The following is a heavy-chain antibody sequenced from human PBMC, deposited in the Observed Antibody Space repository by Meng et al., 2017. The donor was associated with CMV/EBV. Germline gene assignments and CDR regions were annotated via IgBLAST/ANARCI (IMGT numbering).Heavy chain of an antibody. CDR1: GLTVSSNY. J-gene: IGHJ6*02. CDR2: IYSGGST. V-gene: IGHV3-53*01. D-gene: IGHD4-11*01. Sequence: GGSLRLSCAASGLTVSSNYMSWVRQAPGKGLEWVSVIYSGGSTYYADSVKGRFTISRDNSKNTLYLQMNSLRAEDTAVYYCARGGTTSYPYGMDVWGQGTTVTVSS. CDR3: ARGGTTSYPYGMDV.